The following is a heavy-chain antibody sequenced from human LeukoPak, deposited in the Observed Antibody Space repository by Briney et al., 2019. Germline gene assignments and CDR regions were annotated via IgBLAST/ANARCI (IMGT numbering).Heavy chain of an antibody. D-gene: IGHD3-22*01. CDR1: GYSFTVSY. CDR2: INPNTGGT. Sequence: ASVKVSCKTTGYSFTVSYIHWVRQAPGQGLEWMGWINPNTGGTNYAQKFQGRVTMTRDTSISTAYMELSSLRSDDTAVYYCARIHQYYSDGNGYYERWGQGTLVTVSP. CDR3: ARIHQYYSDGNGYYER. V-gene: IGHV1-2*02. J-gene: IGHJ4*02.